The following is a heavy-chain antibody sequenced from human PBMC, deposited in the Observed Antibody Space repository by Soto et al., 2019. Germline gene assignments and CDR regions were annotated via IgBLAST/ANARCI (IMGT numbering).Heavy chain of an antibody. J-gene: IGHJ4*02. CDR1: GYPFTDLY. CDR3: ARDNYGRLDY. V-gene: IGHV1-2*02. D-gene: IGHD3-10*01. Sequence: ASVEVSCKPSGYPFTDLYIHWVRQAPGLGLEWMGWIDPRSGASRKTQRFQGRFTMTRDTSTNTVYMELSSLRSDDTAVYFCARDNYGRLDYWGQGTLVTVSS. CDR2: IDPRSGAS.